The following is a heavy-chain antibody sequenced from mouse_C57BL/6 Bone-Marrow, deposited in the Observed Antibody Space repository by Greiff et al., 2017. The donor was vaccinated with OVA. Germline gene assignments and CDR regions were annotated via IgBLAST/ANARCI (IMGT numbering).Heavy chain of an antibody. D-gene: IGHD1-1*01. J-gene: IGHJ3*01. Sequence: QVQLKEPGAELARPGASVKLSCKASGYTFTSYGISWVKQRTGQGLEWIGEIYPRSGNTYYNEKFKGKATLTADKSSSTAYMELRSLTSEDSAVYFCARDYSGSSSGFAYWGQGTLVTVSA. V-gene: IGHV1-81*01. CDR3: ARDYSGSSSGFAY. CDR2: IYPRSGNT. CDR1: GYTFTSYG.